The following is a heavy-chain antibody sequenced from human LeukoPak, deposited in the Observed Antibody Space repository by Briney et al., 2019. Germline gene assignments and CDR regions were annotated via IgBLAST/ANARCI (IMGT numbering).Heavy chain of an antibody. D-gene: IGHD1-26*01. V-gene: IGHV3-21*01. Sequence: GGSLRLSCAASGFTFSSYSMNWVRQAPGKGLEWVSSISSSSSYIYYADSVKGRFTISRDNAKNSLYLQMNSRRAECTAVYYCARGPLLVWVHEAFDIWGQGTMVTVSS. CDR1: GFTFSSYS. J-gene: IGHJ3*02. CDR2: ISSSSSYI. CDR3: ARGPLLVWVHEAFDI.